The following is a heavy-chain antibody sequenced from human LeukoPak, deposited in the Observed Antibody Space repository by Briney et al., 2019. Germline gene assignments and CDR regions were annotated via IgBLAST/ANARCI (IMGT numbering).Heavy chain of an antibody. V-gene: IGHV4-34*01. Sequence: SETLSLTCAVYGGSFSGYYWSWIRQPPGKGLEWIGEINHSGSTNYNPSLKSRVTISVDTSKNQFSLKLYSVTAADTAVYYCARDQLGLYYLDYWGQGALVTVSS. CDR3: ARDQLGLYYLDY. CDR2: INHSGST. J-gene: IGHJ4*02. CDR1: GGSFSGYY. D-gene: IGHD1-1*01.